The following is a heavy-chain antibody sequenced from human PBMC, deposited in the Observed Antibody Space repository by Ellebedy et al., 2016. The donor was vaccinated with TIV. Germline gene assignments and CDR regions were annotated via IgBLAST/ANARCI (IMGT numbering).Heavy chain of an antibody. D-gene: IGHD2-2*01. Sequence: MPSETLSPTCTVSGGSIRTYYCTWIRQPPGKGLEWIGHMYYSGSSTYNTSLKSRVTMSIATSKNQFSLKMNSVTAADTAVYYCAASESADSDYWGPGTLVTVSS. CDR3: AASESADSDY. CDR1: GGSIRTYY. V-gene: IGHV4-59*01. J-gene: IGHJ4*02. CDR2: MYYSGSS.